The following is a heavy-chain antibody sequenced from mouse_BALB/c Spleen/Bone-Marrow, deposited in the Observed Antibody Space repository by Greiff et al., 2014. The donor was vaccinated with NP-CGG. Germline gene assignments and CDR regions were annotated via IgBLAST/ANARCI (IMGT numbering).Heavy chain of an antibody. CDR2: IWADGST. J-gene: IGHJ4*01. V-gene: IGHV2-9*02. CDR1: GFSLTNYG. CDR3: ARITTATGAMDH. Sequence: QVQLQQPGPGLVAPSQSLSITCTVSGFSLTNYGVHWVRQPPGKGLEWLGVIWADGSTNYNSALMSRLSISKDNSKSQVFFKMNSLQTDDTAMYYCARITTATGAMDHWGQGTSVTVSS. D-gene: IGHD1-2*01.